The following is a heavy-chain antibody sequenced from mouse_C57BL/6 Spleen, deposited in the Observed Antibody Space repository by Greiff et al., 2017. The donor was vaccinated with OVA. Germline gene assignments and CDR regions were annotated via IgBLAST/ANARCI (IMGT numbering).Heavy chain of an antibody. CDR2: INPNYGTT. D-gene: IGHD1-1*01. V-gene: IGHV1-39*01. CDR1: GYSFTDYN. J-gene: IGHJ3*01. CDR3: ARKGRFRDYGSSSWFAY. Sequence: VQLQQSGPELVKPGASVKISCKASGYSFTDYNMNWVKQSNGKSLEWIGVINPNYGTTSYNQKFKGKATLTVDQSSSTAYMQLNSLTSEDSAVYYCARKGRFRDYGSSSWFAYWGQGTLVTVSA.